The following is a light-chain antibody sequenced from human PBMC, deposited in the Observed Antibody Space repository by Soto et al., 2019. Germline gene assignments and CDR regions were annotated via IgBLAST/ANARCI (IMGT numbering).Light chain of an antibody. CDR3: EPLNSYPVIT. J-gene: IGKJ5*01. V-gene: IGKV1-9*01. Sequence: DIQLTQSPSFLSASVGDRVTITCRASQGISSYLAWYQQKPGKAPKLLIYAASTLQSSVPPRFSGSGSVTEFTLTTRGLQPEDGAPYYCEPLNSYPVITFGQGTGLESK. CDR1: QGISSY. CDR2: AAS.